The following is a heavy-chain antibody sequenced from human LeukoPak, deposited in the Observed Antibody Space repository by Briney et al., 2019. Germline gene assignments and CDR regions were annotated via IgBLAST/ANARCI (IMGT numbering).Heavy chain of an antibody. J-gene: IGHJ6*03. CDR2: IRYDGSNK. Sequence: GGSLRLSCAASGFTFSNYWMHWVRQAPGKGLEWVAFIRYDGSNKYYADSVRGRFTISRDNSKNTLYLQMNSLRAEDTAVYFCAKGSKAVLFTRDHYMDVWGKGTTVTISS. V-gene: IGHV3-30*02. CDR3: AKGSKAVLFTRDHYMDV. D-gene: IGHD6-19*01. CDR1: GFTFSNYW.